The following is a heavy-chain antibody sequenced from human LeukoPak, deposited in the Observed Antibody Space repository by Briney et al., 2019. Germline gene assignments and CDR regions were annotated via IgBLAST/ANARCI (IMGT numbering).Heavy chain of an antibody. J-gene: IGHJ4*02. CDR1: GFMFTRFT. CDR3: ARESYGSDY. CDR2: ISTSSSSI. V-gene: IGHV3-21*01. Sequence: GGSLRLSCAASGFMFTRFTMNWVRQAPGKGLEWVSSISTSSSSIYYADSVKGRSTVSRDNAKNSLYLQMNSLRAEDTAVYYCARESYGSDYWGQGTLVTVSP. D-gene: IGHD5-18*01.